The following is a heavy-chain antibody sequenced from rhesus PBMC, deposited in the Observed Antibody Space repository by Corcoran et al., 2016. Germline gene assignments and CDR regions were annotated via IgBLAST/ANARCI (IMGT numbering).Heavy chain of an antibody. V-gene: IGHV3-132*01. CDR1: DFPFSGYA. CDR2: NSIGGGT. CDR3: ARGYRFDV. J-gene: IGHJ5-1*01. Sequence: VEQVVGSEGGLVRHGASLRLSCPASDFPFSGYALHWVGQAPGKGLEWVSGNSIGGGTYYPDSVKGRFTISRDNAKNSLYLQMNSLRAEDTAVYYCARGYRFDVWGPGVLVTVSS.